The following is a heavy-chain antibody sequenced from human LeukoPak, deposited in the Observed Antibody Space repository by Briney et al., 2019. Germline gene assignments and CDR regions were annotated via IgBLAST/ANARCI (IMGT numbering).Heavy chain of an antibody. J-gene: IGHJ6*02. Sequence: GSLRLSCAASGFTFSSYAMHWVRQAPGKGLEWVAVISYDGSNKYYADSVKGRFTISRDNSKNTLYLQMNSLRAEDTAVYYCARGVVVKGMDVWGQGTTVTVSS. V-gene: IGHV3-30-3*01. D-gene: IGHD2-21*01. CDR3: ARGVVVKGMDV. CDR1: GFTFSSYA. CDR2: ISYDGSNK.